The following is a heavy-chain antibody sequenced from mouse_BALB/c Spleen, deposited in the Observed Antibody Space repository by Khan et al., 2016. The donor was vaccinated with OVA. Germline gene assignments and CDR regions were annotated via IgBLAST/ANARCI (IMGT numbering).Heavy chain of an antibody. CDR1: GYTFTEYT. CDR3: ERDAGRY. V-gene: IGHV1-26*01. J-gene: IGHJ4*01. CDR2: INPQNGVT. Sequence: IQLVQSGPELVKPGASVKISCKTSGYTFTEYTLHWVKQSHGKSLEWIGVINPQNGVTSYNQKFKGKATLTVDKSSNTAYMEFRSLTSEDSAVYYCERDAGRYWGQGTSVTVSS. D-gene: IGHD3-3*01.